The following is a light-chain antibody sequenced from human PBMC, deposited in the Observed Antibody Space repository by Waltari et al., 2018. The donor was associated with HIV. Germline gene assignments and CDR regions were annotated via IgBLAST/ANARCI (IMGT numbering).Light chain of an antibody. CDR3: QQYDSLPVV. J-gene: IGKJ5*01. Sequence: IQMTQSPSSLSVSVGDTVTITCQASQDINHYLNWYQQKPGKPPKLLMYDASNLEVGDPSRFSGSGSGTHFTFIISSLQPEDIGTYYWQQYDSLPVVFGKGTRLEI. CDR2: DAS. V-gene: IGKV1-33*01. CDR1: QDINHY.